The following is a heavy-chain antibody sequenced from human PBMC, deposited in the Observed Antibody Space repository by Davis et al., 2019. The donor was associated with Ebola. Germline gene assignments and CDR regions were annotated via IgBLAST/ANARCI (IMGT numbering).Heavy chain of an antibody. J-gene: IGHJ6*02. CDR1: GFTFSGSA. V-gene: IGHV3-73*01. CDR3: ARDPKGYYYGMDV. CDR2: IRSKANNYAT. Sequence: PGGSLRLSCAASGFTFSGSAMHWVRQASGKGLEWVGRIRSKANNYATAYAASVKGRFTISRDDSKNTAYLQMNSLRAEDTAVYYCARDPKGYYYGMDVWGQGTTVTVSS.